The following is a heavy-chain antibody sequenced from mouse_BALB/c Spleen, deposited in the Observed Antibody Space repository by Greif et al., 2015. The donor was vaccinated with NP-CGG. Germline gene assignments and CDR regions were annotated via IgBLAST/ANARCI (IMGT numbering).Heavy chain of an antibody. Sequence: VQLQQSGAELMKPGASVKISCKATGYTFSSYWIEWVKQRPGHGLEWIGEILPGSGSTNYNEKFKGKATFTADTSSNTAYMQLSSLTSEDSAVYYCARSNGNYVAMDYWGQGTSVTVSS. V-gene: IGHV1-9*01. CDR2: ILPGSGST. CDR3: ARSNGNYVAMDY. CDR1: GYTFSSYW. D-gene: IGHD2-1*01. J-gene: IGHJ4*01.